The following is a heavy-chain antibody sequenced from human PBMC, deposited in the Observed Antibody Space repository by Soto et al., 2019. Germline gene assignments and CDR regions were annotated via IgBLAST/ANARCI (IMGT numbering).Heavy chain of an antibody. CDR2: IYYSGDT. V-gene: IGHV4-39*01. J-gene: IGHJ4*03. Sequence: SETLSLTCTVSGGSISDDTYYWGWIRQPPGRGLEWIGSIYYSGDTYYNPSLRSRVTISVDTSSSQFSLELSSVTAADTAVYFCARRSSAGYFDFWGQGNLVTVSS. CDR3: ARRSSAGYFDF. CDR1: GGSISDDTYY.